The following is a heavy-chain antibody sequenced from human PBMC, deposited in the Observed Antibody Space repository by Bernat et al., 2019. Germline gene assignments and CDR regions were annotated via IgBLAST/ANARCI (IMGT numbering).Heavy chain of an antibody. CDR3: ARDGRLRGYYYYMDV. D-gene: IGHD2-15*01. CDR2: IYYSGST. J-gene: IGHJ6*03. Sequence: QVQLQESGPGLVKPSQTLSLTSTVSGGSISSGGYYWSWIRQHPGKGLEWIGYIYYSGSTYYNPSLKSRVTISVDTSKNQFSLKLSSVTAADTAVYYCARDGRLRGYYYYMDVWGKGTTVTVSS. CDR1: GGSISSGGYY. V-gene: IGHV4-31*03.